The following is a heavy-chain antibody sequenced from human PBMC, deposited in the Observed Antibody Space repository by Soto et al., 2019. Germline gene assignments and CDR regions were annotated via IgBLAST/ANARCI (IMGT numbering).Heavy chain of an antibody. D-gene: IGHD3-3*01. V-gene: IGHV1-8*01. J-gene: IGHJ4*02. CDR2: MNPNSGNT. CDR1: GYTFTSYD. CDR3: ARGLSYDFSSGYYLKFDY. Sequence: ASVKVSCKASGYTFTSYDINWVRQATGQGLEWMGWMNPNSGNTGYAQKFQGRVTMTRNTSISTAYMELSSLRSEDTAVYYCARGLSYDFSSGYYLKFDYWGQGTLVTVSS.